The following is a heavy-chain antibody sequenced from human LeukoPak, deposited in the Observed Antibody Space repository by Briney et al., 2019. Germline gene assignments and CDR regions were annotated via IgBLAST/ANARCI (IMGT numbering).Heavy chain of an antibody. J-gene: IGHJ5*02. Sequence: PGGSLRLSCAASGFTFSSYAMSWVRQAPGKGLEWVSAISGSGDSTYYADSVKGRFTISRDNSKNTLYLQMNSLRAEDTAVYYCAKLGIVVVVAATTWFDPWGQGTLVTVSS. CDR3: AKLGIVVVVAATTWFDP. D-gene: IGHD2-15*01. CDR1: GFTFSSYA. V-gene: IGHV3-23*01. CDR2: ISGSGDST.